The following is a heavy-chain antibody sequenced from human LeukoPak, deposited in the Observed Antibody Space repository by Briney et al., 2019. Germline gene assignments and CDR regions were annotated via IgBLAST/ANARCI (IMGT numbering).Heavy chain of an antibody. J-gene: IGHJ3*02. V-gene: IGHV4-59*02. CDR3: ARDHVFNAFDI. Sequence: SETLSLTCTISGGSVSDYYWSWIRQSPGKGLEWIGYIYHTGSTSYSPSLKSRVTISADTSQNQFSLKLSSVTAADTAVYYCARDHVFNAFDIWGQGTMVTVSS. CDR1: GGSVSDYY. D-gene: IGHD2-21*01. CDR2: IYHTGST.